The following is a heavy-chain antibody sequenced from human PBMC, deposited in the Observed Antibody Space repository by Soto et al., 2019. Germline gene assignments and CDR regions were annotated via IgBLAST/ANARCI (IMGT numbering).Heavy chain of an antibody. V-gene: IGHV4-59*01. Sequence: SETLSLTCTVSGGSISSYYWSWIRQPPGKGLEWIGYMYNTGGTVYNPSFKSRVTISVDTSKNQFSLKLNSVTAADTAVYYCARDLWGYCGTDCYPLDVWGQGTTVTVSS. CDR3: ARDLWGYCGTDCYPLDV. D-gene: IGHD2-21*02. CDR1: GGSISSYY. J-gene: IGHJ6*02. CDR2: MYNTGGT.